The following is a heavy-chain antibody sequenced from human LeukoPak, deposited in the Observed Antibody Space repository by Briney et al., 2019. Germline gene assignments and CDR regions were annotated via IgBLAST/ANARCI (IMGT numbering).Heavy chain of an antibody. J-gene: IGHJ4*02. CDR1: GFTFGDYA. Sequence: HAGRSLRLSCTASGFTFGDYAMSWFRQAPGKGLEWVGFIRSKAYGGTTEYAASVKGRFTISRDDSKSIAYLQMNSLKTEDTAVYYCTRNEVRGVIITLFDYWGQGTLVTVSS. V-gene: IGHV3-49*03. CDR2: IRSKAYGGTT. D-gene: IGHD3-10*01. CDR3: TRNEVRGVIITLFDY.